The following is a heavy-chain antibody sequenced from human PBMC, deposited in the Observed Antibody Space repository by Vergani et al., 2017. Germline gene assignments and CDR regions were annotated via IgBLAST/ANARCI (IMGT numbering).Heavy chain of an antibody. CDR1: GGSISSSNYY. CDR2: IYYSGST. CDR3: ARKGEGYSDSGHWYFDL. Sequence: QLQLQESGPGLVKPSETLSLTCTVSGGSISSSNYYWGWIRQPPGKGLEWIGTIYYSGSTYYNPSLNSRVTISVDTSKNLLSLKLSSVTAAETAVYYCARKGEGYSDSGHWYFDLWGRGTLVTVSS. D-gene: IGHD5-12*01. V-gene: IGHV4-39*01. J-gene: IGHJ2*01.